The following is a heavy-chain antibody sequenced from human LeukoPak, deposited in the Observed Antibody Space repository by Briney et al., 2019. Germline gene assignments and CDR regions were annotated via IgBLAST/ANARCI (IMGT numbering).Heavy chain of an antibody. CDR3: ARAYCGGDCYPYNWFDP. D-gene: IGHD2-21*02. V-gene: IGHV4-34*01. J-gene: IGHJ5*02. CDR2: INHSGST. CDR1: GGSFSGYY. Sequence: SETLSLTCAVSGGSFSGYYWCWIRQPPGKGLEWIGEINHSGSTNYNPSLKSRVTISVDTSKNQFSLKLSSVTAADTAVYYCARAYCGGDCYPYNWFDPWGQGTLVTVSS.